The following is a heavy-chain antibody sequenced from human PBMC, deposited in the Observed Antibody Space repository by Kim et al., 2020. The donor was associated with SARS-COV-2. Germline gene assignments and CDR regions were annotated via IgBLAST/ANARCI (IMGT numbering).Heavy chain of an antibody. CDR1: GFSFGLYS. D-gene: IGHD3-22*01. J-gene: IGHJ1*01. CDR2: VSSGSTYT. V-gene: IGHV3-21*01. CDR3: ARAFTREYNYYDPSGLYLQY. Sequence: GGSLRLSCTGSGFSFGLYSMHWVRQAPGKGLEWVSYVSSGSTYTYYADSAKGRFTISRDNAKNSLYLQVSSLRAEDTAVYYRARAFTREYNYYDPSGLYLQYWGQGTLVTVSS.